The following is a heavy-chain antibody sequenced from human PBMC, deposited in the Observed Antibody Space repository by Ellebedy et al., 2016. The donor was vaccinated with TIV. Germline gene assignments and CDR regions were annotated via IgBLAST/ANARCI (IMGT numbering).Heavy chain of an antibody. V-gene: IGHV1-69*04. CDR3: ARSDKGYWYFDL. Sequence: ASVKVSCKASGGTFSSYAISWVRQAPGQGLEWMGRIIPILGIANYAQKFQGRVTITADKSTSTAYMELSSLRSEDTAVYYCARSDKGYWYFDLWGRGTLVTVSS. CDR1: GGTFSSYA. D-gene: IGHD2-21*02. J-gene: IGHJ2*01. CDR2: IIPILGIA.